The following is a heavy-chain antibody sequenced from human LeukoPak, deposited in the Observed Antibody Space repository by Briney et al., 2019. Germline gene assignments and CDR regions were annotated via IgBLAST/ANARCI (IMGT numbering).Heavy chain of an antibody. CDR2: IYYSGIT. J-gene: IGHJ4*02. CDR1: GDSISSSSYP. V-gene: IGHV4-39*01. Sequence: SETLSLTCTVSGDSISSSSYPCGWIRQPPGKGLEWIGSIYYSGITYYNPSLKSRVTISVDTSKNQFSLKVRSVTAADTAVYYCARPGSGWSLDYWGQGTLVTVSS. CDR3: ARPGSGWSLDY. D-gene: IGHD6-19*01.